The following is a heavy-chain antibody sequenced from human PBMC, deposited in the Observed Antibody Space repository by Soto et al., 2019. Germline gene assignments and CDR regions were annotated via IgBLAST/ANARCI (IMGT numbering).Heavy chain of an antibody. CDR3: ARDLPGDPNY. V-gene: IGHV1-18*01. CDR2: ISAYNGNT. J-gene: IGHJ4*02. CDR1: GYTFTRYG. D-gene: IGHD2-21*01. Sequence: QVQLVQSGAEVKKPGASVKVSCKASGYTFTRYGISWVRQAPGRGLEWVGWISAYNGNTSYVQKLKCRITMTTDTSTSTAYMALRSLRSDATAVYYCARDLPGDPNYWGQGTLVTVSS.